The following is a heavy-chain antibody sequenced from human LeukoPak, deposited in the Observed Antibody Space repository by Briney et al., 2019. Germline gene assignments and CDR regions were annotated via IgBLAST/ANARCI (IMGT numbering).Heavy chain of an antibody. J-gene: IGHJ6*02. CDR3: ARWYYYGSNTMDV. CDR1: GFTFSDYY. Sequence: GSLRLSCVGSGFTFSDYYMSWIRQAPGQGLEWLSYISTSGSAIYHEDSVGGRFAISRDDAKNSLYLQMNNLRVEDTAVYFCARWYYYGSNTMDVWGQGTTVTVSS. V-gene: IGHV3-11*01. D-gene: IGHD3-10*01. CDR2: ISTSGSAI.